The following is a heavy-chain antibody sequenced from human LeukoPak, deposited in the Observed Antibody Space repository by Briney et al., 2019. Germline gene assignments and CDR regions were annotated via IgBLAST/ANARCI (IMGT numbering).Heavy chain of an antibody. CDR3: ARKYYYDSSGYYEYYFDY. Sequence: GGSLRLSCAASGFTFSSSDMYWVRQAPGKGLEWVAFIRYDGSSKYYADSVKGRFTISRDNAKNSLYLQMNSLRAEDTAVYYCARKYYYDSSGYYEYYFDYWGQGTLVTVSS. CDR2: IRYDGSSK. V-gene: IGHV3-30*02. CDR1: GFTFSSSD. J-gene: IGHJ4*02. D-gene: IGHD3-22*01.